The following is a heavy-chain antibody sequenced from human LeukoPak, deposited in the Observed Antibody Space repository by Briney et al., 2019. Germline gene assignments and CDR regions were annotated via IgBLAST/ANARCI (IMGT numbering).Heavy chain of an antibody. CDR3: AKDLERSYSGWSTSYVA. J-gene: IGHJ5*02. V-gene: IGHV3-23*01. D-gene: IGHD6-19*01. CDR2: ISSGAGTT. CDR1: GFTFSSYA. Sequence: GGSLRLSCAASGFTFSSYAMSWVRQVPGKRLEWVSAISSGAGTTGYADSVKGRFTISRVNSKITIYLQMNSLRAEDTAIYYCAKDLERSYSGWSTSYVAWCQGNMVTVSS.